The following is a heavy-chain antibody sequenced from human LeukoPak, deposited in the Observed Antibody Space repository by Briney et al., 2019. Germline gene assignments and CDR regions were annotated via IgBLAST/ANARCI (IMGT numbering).Heavy chain of an antibody. CDR1: GFIVSSYY. V-gene: IGHV3-53*01. J-gene: IGHJ4*02. Sequence: GGSLRLSCAASGFIVSSYYISWVRQTPGKGLEWVSVIYSGGSTFYADSVKGRFTISRDNSKNTVYLQMNSLRGEDTAVFYCASGGKYCTGRACYDDWGQGTLVTVSS. CDR3: ASGGKYCTGRACYDD. D-gene: IGHD2-8*02. CDR2: IYSGGST.